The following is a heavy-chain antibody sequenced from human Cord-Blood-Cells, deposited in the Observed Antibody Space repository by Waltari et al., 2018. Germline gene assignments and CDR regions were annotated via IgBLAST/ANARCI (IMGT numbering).Heavy chain of an antibody. CDR2: IYHSGST. Sequence: QVQLQESGPGLVKPSETLSLTCAVSGYSISSGYYWGWIRPPPGKGLEWIGSIYHSGSTYYNPSLKSRVTISVDTSKNQFSLKLSSVTAADTAVYYCARDRVVPAATVFDYWGQGTLVTVSS. CDR1: GYSISSGYY. V-gene: IGHV4-38-2*02. J-gene: IGHJ4*02. D-gene: IGHD2-2*01. CDR3: ARDRVVPAATVFDY.